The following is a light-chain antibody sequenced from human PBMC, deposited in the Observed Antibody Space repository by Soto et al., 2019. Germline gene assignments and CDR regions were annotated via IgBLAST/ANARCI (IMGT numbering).Light chain of an antibody. CDR3: QKYNSAPLT. V-gene: IGKV1-27*01. Sequence: DIQMTHSPSSVSASLGDRVTITCRASQGIGVYLAWFQQKPGNVPKLLIYAASTLQSGVPSRFSGSGSGTDFTLTISSLQPEDVATYYCQKYNSAPLTFGGGTKVEIK. CDR2: AAS. J-gene: IGKJ4*01. CDR1: QGIGVY.